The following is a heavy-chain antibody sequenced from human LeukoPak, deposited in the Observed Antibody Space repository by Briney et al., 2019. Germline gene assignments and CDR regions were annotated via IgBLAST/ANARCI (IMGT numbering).Heavy chain of an antibody. CDR2: INPSGGST. Sequence: ASVKVSCKASGYTFTTYYMHWVRQAPGQGLEWMGIINPSGGSTSYAQKFQGRVTMTRDTSTSTVYMELSSLRSEDTAVYYCARSLAAAGPDYWGQGTLVTVSS. J-gene: IGHJ4*02. CDR1: GYTFTTYY. CDR3: ARSLAAAGPDY. V-gene: IGHV1-46*01. D-gene: IGHD6-13*01.